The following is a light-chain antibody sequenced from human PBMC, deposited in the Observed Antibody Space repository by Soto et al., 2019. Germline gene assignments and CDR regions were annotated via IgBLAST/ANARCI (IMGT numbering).Light chain of an antibody. CDR1: QGISNY. V-gene: IGKV1-27*01. CDR3: QKYNSAPLT. CDR2: AAS. J-gene: IGKJ4*01. Sequence: DIQMTQSQSSLSASVGDRVSITCRASQGISNYLAWLQQKPGKVPKLLIDAASTLQSGIPSRFSGSGSGTDSTLTISSLQPEDVATYYCQKYNSAPLTFGGGTKVEIK.